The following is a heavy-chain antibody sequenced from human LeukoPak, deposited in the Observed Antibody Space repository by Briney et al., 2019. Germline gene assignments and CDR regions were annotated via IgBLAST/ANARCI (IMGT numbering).Heavy chain of an antibody. CDR3: ARDTAFYDSSGPLFDY. CDR2: IWYDGSNK. CDR1: GFTFSSYG. D-gene: IGHD3-22*01. Sequence: GGSLRLSCAASGFTFSSYGMHWVRQAPGKGLEWVAVIWYDGSNKYYADSVKGRFTISRDNSKNTLYLQMNGLRAEDTAVYYCARDTAFYDSSGPLFDYWGQGTLVTVSS. J-gene: IGHJ4*02. V-gene: IGHV3-33*01.